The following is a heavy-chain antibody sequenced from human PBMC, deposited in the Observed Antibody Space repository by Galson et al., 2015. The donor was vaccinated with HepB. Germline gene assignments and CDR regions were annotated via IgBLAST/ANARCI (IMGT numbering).Heavy chain of an antibody. CDR1: GYSISSGYY. D-gene: IGHD3-22*01. V-gene: IGHV4-38-2*02. J-gene: IGHJ2*01. CDR3: ARVRTYYYDSSGSYARSRRVGYFDF. Sequence: ETLSLTCSVSGYSISSGYYWGWIRQSPGKGMEWIASIYESGSTYYNPSLQSRVTILVGASKNQFSLKLNSVTAADTALYYCARVRTYYYDSSGSYARSRRVGYFDFWGRGTLVTVSS. CDR2: IYESGST.